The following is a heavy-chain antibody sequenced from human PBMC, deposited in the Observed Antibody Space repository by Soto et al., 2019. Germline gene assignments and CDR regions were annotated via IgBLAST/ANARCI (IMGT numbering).Heavy chain of an antibody. CDR1: GFTFGDYA. CDR2: IRSKAYGGTT. J-gene: IGHJ4*02. V-gene: IGHV3-49*03. CDR3: TRAKYCSGGSCFPCPGDY. D-gene: IGHD2-15*01. Sequence: GGSLRLSCTASGFTFGDYAMSWFRQAPGKGLEWVGFIRSKAYGGTTEYAASVKGRFTISRDDSKSIAYLQMNSLKTEDTAVYYCTRAKYCSGGSCFPCPGDYWGQGTLVTVSS.